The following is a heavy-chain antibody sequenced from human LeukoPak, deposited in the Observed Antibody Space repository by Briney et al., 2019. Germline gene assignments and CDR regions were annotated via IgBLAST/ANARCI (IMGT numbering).Heavy chain of an antibody. J-gene: IGHJ5*02. V-gene: IGHV1-3*01. CDR3: ARDSAAAAVVFGALEFDP. CDR2: INVGNGNT. CDR1: GYTFTRYV. Sequence: ASVKVSCKASGYTFTRYVIHWVRQAPGQRLEWMGWINVGNGNTKYSQKFQGRVTISRDTSANTAYMELSSLRSEDTAVYYCARDSAAAAVVFGALEFDPWGQGTLVTVSS. D-gene: IGHD6-13*01.